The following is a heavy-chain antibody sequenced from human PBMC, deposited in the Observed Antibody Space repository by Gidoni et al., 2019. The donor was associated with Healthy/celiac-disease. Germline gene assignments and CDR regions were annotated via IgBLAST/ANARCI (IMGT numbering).Heavy chain of an antibody. CDR1: GFPFSSYE. Sequence: EVQLVESGGGLVQPGGSLRLSCAASGFPFSSYEMNWVRQAPGKGLEWVSYISSSGSTIYYADSVKRRFTISRDNAKNSLYLQMNSLRAEDTAVYYCASLVDIVATTDNIWFDPWGQGTLVTVSS. CDR3: ASLVDIVATTDNIWFDP. CDR2: ISSSGSTI. V-gene: IGHV3-48*03. J-gene: IGHJ5*02. D-gene: IGHD5-12*01.